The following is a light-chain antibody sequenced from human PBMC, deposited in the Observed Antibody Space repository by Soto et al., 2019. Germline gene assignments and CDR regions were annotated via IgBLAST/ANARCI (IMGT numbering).Light chain of an antibody. V-gene: IGKV1-5*03. CDR3: QQYDM. CDR1: LSYSHW. J-gene: IGKJ1*01. CDR2: KAS. Sequence: IQITQGPSTLSASVGDTVTITCRGSLSYSHWLAWYEPSPVSSHKLQIYKASTSRCGVRSRFSGSGSGTEFLLTINSLQSDDFETYNCQQYDMFGPGTKVDIK.